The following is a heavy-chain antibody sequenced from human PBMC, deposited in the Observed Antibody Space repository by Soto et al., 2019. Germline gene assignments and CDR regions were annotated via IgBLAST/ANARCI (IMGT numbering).Heavy chain of an antibody. D-gene: IGHD6-19*01. CDR3: SRVVSSGWYSRNWARYYYYYPMDD. Sequence: SGNPGLTWAVYGGSFSGYYWSWIRQPPGKGLEWIGEINHSGSTNYNPSLKSRVTISVDTSNNQFSLRLCSVTAADTAVYYCSRVVSSGWYSRNWARYYYYYPMDDCGQVTTVT. CDR1: GGSFSGYY. V-gene: IGHV4-34*01. CDR2: INHSGST. J-gene: IGHJ6*02.